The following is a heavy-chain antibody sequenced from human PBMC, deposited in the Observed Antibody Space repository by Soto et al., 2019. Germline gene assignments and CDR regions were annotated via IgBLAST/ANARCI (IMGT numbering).Heavy chain of an antibody. V-gene: IGHV3-23*01. Sequence: EVQLLESGGGLVQPGGSLRLSCAASGFTFSSYSMSWVRQAPGKGLEWVSGFRGSGDDGTTYYADSVKGRFTISRDNSKNMLFLQMNSLRAEDTAIYYCAKKVNYGSGSQYFDYWGQGTLVTVSS. J-gene: IGHJ4*02. CDR1: GFTFSSYS. CDR3: AKKVNYGSGSQYFDY. D-gene: IGHD3-10*01. CDR2: FRGSGDDGTT.